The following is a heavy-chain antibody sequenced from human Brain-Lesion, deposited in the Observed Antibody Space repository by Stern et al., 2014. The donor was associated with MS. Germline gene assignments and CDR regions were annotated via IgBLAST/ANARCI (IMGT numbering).Heavy chain of an antibody. Sequence: QVQLVQSGPGLVKPSETLSLTCTVAGGSVSSTSYAWAWIRQPPGKGLEWIGTIYYSGDTYYSPSLKSRLTISLATSKNQFSLQLRSGTAADTAVYYCAGEEDIRYCSGGSCTGNWFDPWGQGTLVTVSS. CDR2: IYYSGDT. J-gene: IGHJ5*02. V-gene: IGHV4-39*01. CDR1: GGSVSSTSYA. D-gene: IGHD2-15*01. CDR3: AGEEDIRYCSGGSCTGNWFDP.